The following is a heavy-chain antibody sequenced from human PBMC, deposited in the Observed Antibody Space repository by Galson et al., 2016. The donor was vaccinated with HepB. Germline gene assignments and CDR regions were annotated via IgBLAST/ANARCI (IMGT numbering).Heavy chain of an antibody. J-gene: IGHJ6*03. Sequence: SLRLSCAASGFILSDYYMDWVRQAPGKGLEYVSAISSNGGSTYYADSVKGRFTISRDNSKNTLYLQMSSLRAEDTAVYYCVKVGSSSSYYYYYYMDVWGKGTTVTVSS. CDR1: GFILSDYY. CDR2: ISSNGGST. CDR3: VKVGSSSSYYYYYYMDV. D-gene: IGHD6-13*01. V-gene: IGHV3-64D*06.